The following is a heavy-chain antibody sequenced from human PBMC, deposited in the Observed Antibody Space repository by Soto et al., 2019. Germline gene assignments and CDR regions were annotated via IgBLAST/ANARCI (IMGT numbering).Heavy chain of an antibody. J-gene: IGHJ6*02. V-gene: IGHV3-33*01. CDR1: GFTFSSYG. D-gene: IGHD3-10*01. Sequence: PVGSLRLSCAASGFTFSSYGMHWVRQAPGKGLEWVAVIWYDGSNKYYADSVKGRFTISRDNSKNTLYLQMNSLRAEDTAVYYCASNYYGSGSYIIYYGMDVWGQGTTVTVSS. CDR2: IWYDGSNK. CDR3: ASNYYGSGSYIIYYGMDV.